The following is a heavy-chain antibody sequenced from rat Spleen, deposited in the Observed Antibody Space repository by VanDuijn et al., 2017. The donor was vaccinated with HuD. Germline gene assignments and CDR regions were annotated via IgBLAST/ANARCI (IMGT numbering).Heavy chain of an antibody. CDR1: GFTFNNYW. CDR3: TIYRGFTSDYYDRWFDY. D-gene: IGHD1-6*01. V-gene: IGHV5-31*01. J-gene: IGHJ3*01. Sequence: EVQLVETGGGLVQPGGSLQLSCVASGFTFNNYWMTWIRQAPGKGLEWVASISNTGGGTYYPDSVKGRFTISRENARTTLYLEMNSLRSEDTATYYCTIYRGFTSDYYDRWFDYWGQGTLVTVSS. CDR2: ISNTGGGT.